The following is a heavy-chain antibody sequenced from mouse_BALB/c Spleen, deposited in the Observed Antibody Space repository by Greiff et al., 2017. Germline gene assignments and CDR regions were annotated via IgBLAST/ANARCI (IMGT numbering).Heavy chain of an antibody. D-gene: IGHD1-1*01. Sequence: EVKLQESGPDLVKPSQSLSLTCTVTGYSITSGYSWHWIRQFPGNKLEWMGYIHSSGSTNSNPALKSRISITRDTSKNQFFLQLNSVTTEDTATYYCARSYYGCFAYWGQGTLVTVSA. J-gene: IGHJ3*01. CDR3: ARSYYGCFAY. CDR1: GYSITSGYS. CDR2: IHSSGST. V-gene: IGHV3-1*02.